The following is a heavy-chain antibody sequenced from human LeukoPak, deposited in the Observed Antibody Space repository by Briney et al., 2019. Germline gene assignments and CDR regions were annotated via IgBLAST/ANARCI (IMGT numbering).Heavy chain of an antibody. V-gene: IGHV3-23*01. D-gene: IGHD6-13*01. J-gene: IGHJ4*02. CDR2: IDGSGIST. Sequence: GGSLRLSCAASGFTFSSYAMSWVRQAPGKGLEWVSTIDGSGISTYNADSVKGRFTISRDNSKNTLYLQMNSLRADDTAVYYCAKDRLISSWYFGFDYWGQGTLVTVSS. CDR3: AKDRLISSWYFGFDY. CDR1: GFTFSSYA.